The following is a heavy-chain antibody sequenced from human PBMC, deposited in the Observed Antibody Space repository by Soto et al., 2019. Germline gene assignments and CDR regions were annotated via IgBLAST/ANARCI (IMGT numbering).Heavy chain of an antibody. CDR1: GISFSNSA. CDR3: ARQSTGAVSDENYYDYDLDV. V-gene: IGHV3-30-3*01. Sequence: GGSLRLSCVASGISFSNSAIHWVRQAPGKGLQWVAVVSYDVSHKYYADSVKGRFTISRDNSENTVSLQMNRLRAEDSAIYYCARQSTGAVSDENYYDYDLDVWGQATTVTVSS. J-gene: IGHJ6*02. D-gene: IGHD3-10*01. CDR2: VSYDVSHK.